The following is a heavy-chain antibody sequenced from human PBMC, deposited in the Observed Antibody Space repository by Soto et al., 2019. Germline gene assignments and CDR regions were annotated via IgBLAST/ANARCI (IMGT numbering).Heavy chain of an antibody. CDR3: ARGVGSGSYYNQYNWFDP. J-gene: IGHJ5*02. CDR1: GYAFTIYG. CDR2: ISAYNGNT. Sequence: ASVNVYCKAAGYAFTIYGISWVRQAPRQGLEWMGWISAYNGNTKYAQKLQGRVTMTTDTSTSTAYMELRSLRSDDTAVYYCARGVGSGSYYNQYNWFDPWGQGTLVAVSS. D-gene: IGHD3-10*01. V-gene: IGHV1-18*01.